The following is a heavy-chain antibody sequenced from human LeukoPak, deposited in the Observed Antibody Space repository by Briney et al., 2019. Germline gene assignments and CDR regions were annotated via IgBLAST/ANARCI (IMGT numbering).Heavy chain of an antibody. CDR2: ISSSSSTI. CDR3: ARDLGKWGSLYYYYGMDV. V-gene: IGHV3-48*02. D-gene: IGHD2-8*01. CDR1: GFTFRSYS. Sequence: GGSLRLSCAASGFTFRSYSMNWVPQAPGKGLEWVSYISSSSSTIYYADSVKGRFTISRDNAKNSLYLQMNSLRDEDTAVYYCARDLGKWGSLYYYYGMDVWGQGTTVTVSS. J-gene: IGHJ6*02.